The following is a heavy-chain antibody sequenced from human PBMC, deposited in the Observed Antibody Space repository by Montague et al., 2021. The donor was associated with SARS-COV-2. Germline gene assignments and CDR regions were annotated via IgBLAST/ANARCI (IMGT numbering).Heavy chain of an antibody. V-gene: IGHV4-31*03. CDR2: IYYTGSS. CDR1: GGSISSGAYY. J-gene: IGHJ4*02. CDR3: ARGGRAYCSGGSCYFVFDY. D-gene: IGHD2-15*01. Sequence: TLSLTCTVSGGSISSGAYYWSWVRQHPGKGLEWIGYIYYTGSSXYKPTLRSRLTISVDTSKNQFSLKLNSVTAAETAVYYCARGGRAYCSGGSCYFVFDYWGQGTLVTVSS.